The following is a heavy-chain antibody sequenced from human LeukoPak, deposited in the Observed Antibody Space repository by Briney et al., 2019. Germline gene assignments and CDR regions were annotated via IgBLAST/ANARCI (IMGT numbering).Heavy chain of an antibody. CDR2: IYSSGTT. V-gene: IGHV4-30-4*01. J-gene: IGHJ3*02. Sequence: SETLSLTCTVSGGSISSGNDYWTWIRQSPGKGLEWVGYIYSSGTTYYNPSVQSRLDISIDTSKNQFSLKLSSVTAADTAVYYCATGSSSWLRDAFDIWGQGTMVTVSS. D-gene: IGHD6-13*01. CDR1: GGSISSGNDY. CDR3: ATGSSSWLRDAFDI.